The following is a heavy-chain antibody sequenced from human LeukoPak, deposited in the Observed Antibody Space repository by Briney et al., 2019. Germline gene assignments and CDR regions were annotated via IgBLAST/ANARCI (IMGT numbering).Heavy chain of an antibody. D-gene: IGHD6-13*01. CDR1: GFTFSSYW. CDR2: INSDGSST. CDR3: ARVAGGSSPYYFDY. V-gene: IGHV3-74*01. Sequence: GGSPRLSCAASGFTFSSYWMHWVRQAPGKGLVWVSRINSDGSSTSYADSVKGRFTISRDTAKNTLYLQMNSLRAEDTAAYYCARVAGGSSPYYFDYWGRGTLVTVSS. J-gene: IGHJ4*02.